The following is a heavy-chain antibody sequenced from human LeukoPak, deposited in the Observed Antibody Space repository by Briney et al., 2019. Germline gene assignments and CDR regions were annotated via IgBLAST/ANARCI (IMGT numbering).Heavy chain of an antibody. Sequence: PSETLSLTCAVYGGSFSGYYWSWIRQPPGKGLEWIGEINHSGSTNYNPSLKSRVTISVDTSKNQFSLKLSSVTAADTAVYYCASRGAYCGGDYFSRGEGYYFDYWGQGTLVTVSS. CDR3: ASRGAYCGGDYFSRGEGYYFDY. D-gene: IGHD2-21*02. V-gene: IGHV4-34*01. CDR1: GGSFSGYY. CDR2: INHSGST. J-gene: IGHJ4*02.